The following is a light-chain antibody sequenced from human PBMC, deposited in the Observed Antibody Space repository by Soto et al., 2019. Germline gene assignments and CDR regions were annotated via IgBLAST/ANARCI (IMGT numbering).Light chain of an antibody. CDR3: QQYDNLPLT. CDR2: KAS. Sequence: DIQMTQSPSTLSASVGDRVTITCRASQSISVWLAWYQQKAGKAPNLLIYKASRLESGVPSRFSGSGSETEFTLTISGLQPGDSATYYCQQYDNLPLTFGGGTKVEIK. V-gene: IGKV1-5*03. J-gene: IGKJ4*01. CDR1: QSISVW.